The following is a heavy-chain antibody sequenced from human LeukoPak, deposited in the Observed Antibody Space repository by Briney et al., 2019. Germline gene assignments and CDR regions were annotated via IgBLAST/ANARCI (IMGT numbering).Heavy chain of an antibody. CDR3: AAEGSYYYDSSGYYQTWFDP. V-gene: IGHV1-69*05. CDR2: IIPIFGTA. J-gene: IGHJ5*02. D-gene: IGHD3-22*01. Sequence: SVKVSCKASGGTFSSYAISWVRQAPGQGLEWMGGIIPIFGTANYAQKFQDRVTITRDMSTSTAYMELSSLRSEDTAVYYCAAEGSYYYDSSGYYQTWFDPWGQGTLITVSS. CDR1: GGTFSSYA.